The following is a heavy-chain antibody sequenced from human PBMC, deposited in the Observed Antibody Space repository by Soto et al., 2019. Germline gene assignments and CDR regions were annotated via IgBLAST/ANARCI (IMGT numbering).Heavy chain of an antibody. CDR2: ISYTVDA. V-gene: IGHV4-59*01. D-gene: IGHD5-18*01. J-gene: IGHJ4*02. CDR3: VGSLMSRAMESFDY. Sequence: PSETLSLTCSVSAGSITRYYWGWVRQSPGGGLEWIAHISYTVDASYNPSLKSRVTISLDTSKNQIALRLMSVTAADTAMYYCVGSLMSRAMESFDYWGQGTLVTVSS. CDR1: AGSITRYY.